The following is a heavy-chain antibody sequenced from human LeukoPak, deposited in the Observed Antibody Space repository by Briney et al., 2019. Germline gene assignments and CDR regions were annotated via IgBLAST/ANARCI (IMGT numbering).Heavy chain of an antibody. CDR3: AKDSAYYYDSSGYYYD. J-gene: IGHJ4*02. CDR1: GFSFSSYG. Sequence: LGGSLRLSCAASGFSFSSYGMHWVRQAPGKGLEWVAFIRYDGTNKYYADSVKGRFTISRDNSKNTLYLQMNSLRAEDTAMYYCAKDSAYYYDSSGYYYDWGQGTLVTVSS. D-gene: IGHD3-22*01. CDR2: IRYDGTNK. V-gene: IGHV3-30*02.